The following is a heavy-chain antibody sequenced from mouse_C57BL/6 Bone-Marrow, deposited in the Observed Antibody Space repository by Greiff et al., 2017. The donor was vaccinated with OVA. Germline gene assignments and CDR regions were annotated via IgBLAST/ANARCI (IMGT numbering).Heavy chain of an antibody. D-gene: IGHD1-1*01. CDR3: ARFTPVVDDFDY. Sequence: QVQLQQPGAELVKPGASVKLSCKASGYTFTSYWMHWVKQRPGQGLEWIGMIHPNSGSTNYNEKFKSKATLTVDKSSSTAYMQLSSLTSEDSAVFDYARFTPVVDDFDYWGQGTTLTVSS. CDR1: GYTFTSYW. J-gene: IGHJ2*01. CDR2: IHPNSGST. V-gene: IGHV1-64*01.